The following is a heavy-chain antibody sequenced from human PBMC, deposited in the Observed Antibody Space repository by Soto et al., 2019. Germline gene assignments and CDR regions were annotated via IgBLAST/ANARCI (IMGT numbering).Heavy chain of an antibody. Sequence: QLQLQESGPGLVKPSETLSLTCTVSGGSISSSSYYWGWIRQPPGKGLEWIGSIYYSGSTYYNPSLKSRVTISVDTSKNQFSLKLSSVTAADTAVYYCARLRRIAAAGTWFDPWGQGTLVTVSS. CDR2: IYYSGST. J-gene: IGHJ5*02. V-gene: IGHV4-39*01. CDR3: ARLRRIAAAGTWFDP. CDR1: GGSISSSSYY. D-gene: IGHD6-13*01.